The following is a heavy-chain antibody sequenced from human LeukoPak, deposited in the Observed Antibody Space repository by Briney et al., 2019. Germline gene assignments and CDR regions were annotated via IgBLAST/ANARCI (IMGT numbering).Heavy chain of an antibody. D-gene: IGHD4-17*01. CDR3: ASATLFSTTVTTFWFDH. J-gene: IGHJ5*02. CDR1: GYTFTGYY. Sequence: SVKVSCKASGYTFTGYYMHWVRQAPGQGLEWMGWINPNSGGTNYAQKFQGRVTMTRDTSISTAYMELSRLRSDDTAVYYCASATLFSTTVTTFWFDHWGQGTLVTVSS. CDR2: INPNSGGT. V-gene: IGHV1-2*02.